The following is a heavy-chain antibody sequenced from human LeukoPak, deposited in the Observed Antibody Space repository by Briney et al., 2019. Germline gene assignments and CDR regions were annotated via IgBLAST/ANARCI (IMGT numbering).Heavy chain of an antibody. D-gene: IGHD6-19*01. CDR2: TYSSGST. Sequence: SETLSLTCTVSGGSISNYYWNWIRQPAGKGLEWIGRTYSSGSTNYNPSLKSRVIVSVDTSKNQFSLKLTSVTAADTAVYYCARAGGYGSPLGYWGQGTLVTVSS. V-gene: IGHV4-4*07. CDR1: GGSISNYY. CDR3: ARAGGYGSPLGY. J-gene: IGHJ4*02.